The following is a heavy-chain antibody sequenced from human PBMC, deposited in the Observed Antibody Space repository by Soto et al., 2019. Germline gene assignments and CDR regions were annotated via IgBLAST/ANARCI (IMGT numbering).Heavy chain of an antibody. CDR3: ARAHRYSSSWYRRTFDY. D-gene: IGHD6-13*01. J-gene: IGHJ4*02. CDR1: GGSFSGYY. CDR2: INHSGST. V-gene: IGHV4-34*01. Sequence: SETLSLTCAVYGGSFSGYYWSWIRQPPGKGLEWIGEINHSGSTNYNPSLKSRVTISVDTSKNQFSLKLSSVTAADTAVYYCARAHRYSSSWYRRTFDYWGQGTLVTVSS.